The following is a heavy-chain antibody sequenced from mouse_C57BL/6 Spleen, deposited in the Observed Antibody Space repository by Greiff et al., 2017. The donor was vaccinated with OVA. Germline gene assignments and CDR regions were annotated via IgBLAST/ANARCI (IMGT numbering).Heavy chain of an antibody. CDR2: IRSKSSNYAT. CDR3: GRGTESLLHFDY. J-gene: IGHJ2*01. CDR1: GFTFNTYA. Sequence: DVTLVESGGGLVQPKGSLKLSCAASGFTFNTYAMHWVRPAPGKGLEWVARIRSKSSNYATYYADSVKDRFTISRDDSQSMLYLQMNNLKTEDTAMYDCGRGTESLLHFDYWGQGTTLTVSS. V-gene: IGHV10-3*01. D-gene: IGHD1-1*01.